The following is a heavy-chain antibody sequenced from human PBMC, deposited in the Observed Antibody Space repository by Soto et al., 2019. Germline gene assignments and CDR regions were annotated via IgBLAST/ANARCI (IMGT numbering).Heavy chain of an antibody. V-gene: IGHV3-30*18. CDR3: AQVPSCQDEVGNG. CDR1: GFILSTYG. J-gene: IGHJ1*01. CDR2: ISYDGTNK. Sequence: PGGSLRLSCAASGFILSTYGMHWVRHAPGKGLEWVALISYDGTNKYYADSVKGRFTISRDNSKSTLYLQMNSLRVEDTAVYYRAQVPSCQDEVGNGWGQRTWGTVSS. D-gene: IGHD1-1*01.